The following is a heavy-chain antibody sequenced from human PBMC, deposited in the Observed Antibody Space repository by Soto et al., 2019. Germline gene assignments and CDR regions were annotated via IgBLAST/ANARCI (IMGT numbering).Heavy chain of an antibody. CDR1: GYSFTSYW. CDR2: IYPGDSDT. CDR3: ARYCSGGSCYDYGMDV. D-gene: IGHD2-15*01. J-gene: IGHJ6*02. V-gene: IGHV5-51*01. Sequence: PGESLKISCKGSGYSFTSYWIGWVRQMPGKGLELMGIIYPGDSDTRYSPSFQGQVTISADKSISTAYLQWSSLKASDTAMYYCARYCSGGSCYDYGMDVWGQGTTVTVSS.